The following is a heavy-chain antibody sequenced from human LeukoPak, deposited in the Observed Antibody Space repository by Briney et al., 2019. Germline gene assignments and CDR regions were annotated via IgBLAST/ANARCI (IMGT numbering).Heavy chain of an antibody. J-gene: IGHJ4*02. CDR3: ASRRGYYGYFDY. CDR1: GGSFSGYY. D-gene: IGHD3-22*01. CDR2: INHSGST. Sequence: SETLSLTCAVYGGSFSGYYWSWIRQPPGKGLEWIGEINHSGSTNYNPSLKSRVTISVDTSKNQFSLRLSSVTAADTAVYYCASRRGYYGYFDYWGQGTLVTVSS. V-gene: IGHV4-34*01.